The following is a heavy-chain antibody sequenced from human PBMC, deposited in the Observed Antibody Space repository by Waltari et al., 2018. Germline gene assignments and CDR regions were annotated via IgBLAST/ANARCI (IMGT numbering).Heavy chain of an antibody. CDR1: GFTFSSYS. J-gene: IGHJ4*02. V-gene: IGHV3-48*04. Sequence: EVQLVESGGGLVQPEGSLRLSCAASGFTFSSYSMNWVRQAPGKGLEWVSYISSSSSTIYYADSVKGRFTISRDNAKNSLYLQMNSLRAEDTAVYYCARGDQWQLAFPFDYWGQGTLVTVSS. D-gene: IGHD6-6*01. CDR2: ISSSSSTI. CDR3: ARGDQWQLAFPFDY.